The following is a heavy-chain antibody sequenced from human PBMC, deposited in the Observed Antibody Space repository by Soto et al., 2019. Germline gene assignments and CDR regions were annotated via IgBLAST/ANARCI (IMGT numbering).Heavy chain of an antibody. CDR1: GGSISSYY. J-gene: IGHJ6*02. D-gene: IGHD2-15*01. Sequence: PSETLSLTCTVSGGSISSYYWSWIRQPAGKGLEWIGRIYTSGSTTYNPSLKSRVTMSVDTSKNQFSLKLSSVTAADTAVYYCARDSLMVVAATFGSYYYGMDVWGQGTTVTVSS. V-gene: IGHV4-4*07. CDR2: IYTSGST. CDR3: ARDSLMVVAATFGSYYYGMDV.